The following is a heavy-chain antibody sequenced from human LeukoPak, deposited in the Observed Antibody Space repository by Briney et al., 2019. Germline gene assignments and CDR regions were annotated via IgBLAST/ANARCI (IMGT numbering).Heavy chain of an antibody. Sequence: SETLSLTCTVSGGSISSYYWSWIRQPAGKGLEWIGRIYTSGSTNYNPSLKSRVTISVDTSKNQFSLKLSSVTAADTAVYYCARGPSDYEFKYYYYYYMDVWGKGTTVTISS. CDR1: GGSISSYY. V-gene: IGHV4-4*07. J-gene: IGHJ6*03. CDR2: IYTSGST. CDR3: ARGPSDYEFKYYYYYYMDV. D-gene: IGHD5-12*01.